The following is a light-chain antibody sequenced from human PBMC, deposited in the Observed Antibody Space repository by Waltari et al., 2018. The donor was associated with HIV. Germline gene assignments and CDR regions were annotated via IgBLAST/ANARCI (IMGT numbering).Light chain of an antibody. V-gene: IGLV3-19*01. Sequence: SSELTQDPAVSVALGQTVRITCQGDSLRSYYASWYQQKPGQALVLVIYGKNNRPSGIPDRFSGSSSGNTASVTITGAQAEDEADYYCNSRDSSGNHVVFGGGTKLTVL. CDR2: GKN. CDR3: NSRDSSGNHVV. J-gene: IGLJ2*01. CDR1: SLRSYY.